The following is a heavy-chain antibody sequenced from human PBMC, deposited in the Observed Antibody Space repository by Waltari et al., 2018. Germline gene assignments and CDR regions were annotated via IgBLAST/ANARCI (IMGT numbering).Heavy chain of an antibody. J-gene: IGHJ4*02. D-gene: IGHD1-20*01. CDR2: ISVSDGT. CDR3: ATPFYNWYDPLHS. Sequence: EVPLLESGGGLVQPGGSLRLSWAAPRTILTHLAINWIRLSPGTGLQWVSAISVSDGTYYADSVKGRFTVSRDTSKNTVYLQMSDLRGEDTAIYYCATPFYNWYDPLHSWGQGTLVAVSS. CDR1: RTILTHLA. V-gene: IGHV3-23*01.